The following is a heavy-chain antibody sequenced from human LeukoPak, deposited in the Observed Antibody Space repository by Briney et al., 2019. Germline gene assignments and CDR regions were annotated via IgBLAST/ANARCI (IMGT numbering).Heavy chain of an antibody. J-gene: IGHJ4*02. CDR2: IYSGGST. CDR3: ARDRLMEY. D-gene: IGHD3-16*01. Sequence: GGSLRLSCAASGFTFSNYAIHWVRQAPGKGLEWVSVIYSGGSTYYADSVKGRFTISRDNSKNTLYLQMNSLRAEDTAVYYCARDRLMEYWGQGTLVTVSS. CDR1: GFTFSNYA. V-gene: IGHV3-66*01.